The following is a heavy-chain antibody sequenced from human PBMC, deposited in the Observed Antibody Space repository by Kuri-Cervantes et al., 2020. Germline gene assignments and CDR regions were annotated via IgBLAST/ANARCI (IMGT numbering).Heavy chain of an antibody. V-gene: IGHV4-61*01. Sequence: SETLSLTWFVSGCSISSGYYWSWIRQPPGKGLEWIGYIYYSGSTNYNPSLKSRVTISVDTSKNQFSLKLSSVTAADTAVYYCARVSSGWYGYFDLWGRGTLVTVSS. CDR2: IYYSGST. D-gene: IGHD6-19*01. CDR3: ARVSSGWYGYFDL. J-gene: IGHJ2*01. CDR1: GCSISSGYY.